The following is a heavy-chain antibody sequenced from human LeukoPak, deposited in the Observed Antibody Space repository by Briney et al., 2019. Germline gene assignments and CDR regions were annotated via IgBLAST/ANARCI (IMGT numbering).Heavy chain of an antibody. D-gene: IGHD2-15*01. CDR1: GGTFSSYA. CDR3: ARGGGYCSGGSCYSEGPNYYYGMDV. Sequence: SVKVSCTASGGTFSSYAISWVRQAPGQGLEWMGGIIPIFGTANYAQKFQGRVTITADESTSTAYMELSSLRSEDTAVYYCARGGGYCSGGSCYSEGPNYYYGMDVWGQGTTVTVSS. CDR2: IIPIFGTA. J-gene: IGHJ6*02. V-gene: IGHV1-69*13.